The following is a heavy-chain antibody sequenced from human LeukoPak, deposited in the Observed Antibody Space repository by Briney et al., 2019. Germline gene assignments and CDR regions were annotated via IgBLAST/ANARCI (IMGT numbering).Heavy chain of an antibody. CDR2: IYYSGST. CDR1: GGSISSDSYY. CDR3: ASPPSWRITMVRGVIYGL. V-gene: IGHV4-39*07. J-gene: IGHJ4*02. Sequence: PSETLSLTCTVSGGSISSDSYYWGWIRQPPGKGLEWIGSIYYSGSTYYNPSLKSRVTISVDTSKNQFSLKLSSVTAADTAVYYCASPPSWRITMVRGVIYGLWGQGTLVTVSS. D-gene: IGHD3-10*01.